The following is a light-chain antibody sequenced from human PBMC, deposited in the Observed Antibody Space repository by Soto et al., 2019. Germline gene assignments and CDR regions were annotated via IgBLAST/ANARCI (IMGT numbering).Light chain of an antibody. V-gene: IGKV1-27*01. CDR1: QGISNY. CDR3: QKYNSAPWT. J-gene: IGKJ1*01. Sequence: DIQMTQSPSSLSASIGDRVTITCRASQGISNYLAWFQQKPGKVPKLLIYAASTLQSGVPSRFSGSGSGTDFTXXXXSLQPEDVAXYYCQKYNSAPWTFGQGTKVEIK. CDR2: AAS.